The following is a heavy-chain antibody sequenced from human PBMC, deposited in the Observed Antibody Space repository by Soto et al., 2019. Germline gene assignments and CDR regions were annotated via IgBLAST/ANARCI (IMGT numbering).Heavy chain of an antibody. CDR1: GGSISSDSYY. J-gene: IGHJ4*02. D-gene: IGHD6-19*01. CDR3: ARQSMRGWFDY. Sequence: SETLSLTCTVSGGSISSDSYYWGWIRQPPGKGLEWIGSIYYSGSTYYNPSLKSRVTISVDTSKNQFSLKLSSVTAADTAVYYCARQSMRGWFDYWGQGTLVTVSS. V-gene: IGHV4-39*01. CDR2: IYYSGST.